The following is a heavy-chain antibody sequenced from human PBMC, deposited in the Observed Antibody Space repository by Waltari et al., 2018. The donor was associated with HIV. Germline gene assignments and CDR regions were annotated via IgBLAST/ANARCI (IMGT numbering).Heavy chain of an antibody. CDR3: ARGYSAQNPKLGAGGY. V-gene: IGHV1-2*02. CDR1: GYTFSNYY. D-gene: IGHD7-27*01. J-gene: IGHJ4*02. CDR2: INPRSGDT. Sequence: QLVQSGAEVKTPGASVKVSCKASGYTFSNYYIHWMRQAPGQGLEWMGWINPRSGDTHYAHKFQGGVTITRDTSISTVYMELSRLTYDDTADYYCARGYSAQNPKLGAGGYWGQGTLVTVSS.